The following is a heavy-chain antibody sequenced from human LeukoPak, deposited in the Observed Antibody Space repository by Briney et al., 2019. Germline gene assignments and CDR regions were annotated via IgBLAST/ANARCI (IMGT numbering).Heavy chain of an antibody. CDR1: GYSISSGYY. D-gene: IGHD3-9*01. CDR3: ARPYYDILTGSSFGY. V-gene: IGHV4-38-2*01. J-gene: IGHJ4*02. Sequence: SETLSLTCAVSGYSISSGYYRGWIRQPPGKGLEWIGSIYHSGSTYYNPSLKSRVTISVDTSKNQFSLKLSSVTAADTAVYYCARPYYDILTGSSFGYWGQGTLVTVSS. CDR2: IYHSGST.